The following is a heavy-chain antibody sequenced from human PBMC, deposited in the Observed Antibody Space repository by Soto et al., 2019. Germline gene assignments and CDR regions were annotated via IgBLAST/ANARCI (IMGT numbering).Heavy chain of an antibody. D-gene: IGHD2-15*01. CDR3: ATEDCSGGSCYPYYYYYGMDV. CDR1: GYTLTELS. CDR2: FDPEDGET. V-gene: IGHV1-24*01. J-gene: IGHJ6*02. Sequence: ASVKVSCKVSGYTLTELSMHWVRQAPGKGLEWMGGFDPEDGETIYAQKFQGRVTMTEDTSTDTAYMELSSLRSEDTAVYYCATEDCSGGSCYPYYYYYGMDVWGQGTTVTVSS.